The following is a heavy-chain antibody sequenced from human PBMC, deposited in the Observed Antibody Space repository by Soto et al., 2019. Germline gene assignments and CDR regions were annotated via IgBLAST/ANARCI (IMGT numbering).Heavy chain of an antibody. D-gene: IGHD2-15*01. CDR2: INHSGST. CDR3: ARALAARFDP. CDR1: GGSFSGYY. J-gene: IGHJ5*02. V-gene: IGHV4-34*01. Sequence: PSETLSLTCAVYGGSFSGYYWSWIRQPPGKGLEWIGEINHSGSTNYNPSLKSRVTISVDTSKNQFSLKLSSVTAADTAVYYCARALAARFDPWGQGTLVTVSS.